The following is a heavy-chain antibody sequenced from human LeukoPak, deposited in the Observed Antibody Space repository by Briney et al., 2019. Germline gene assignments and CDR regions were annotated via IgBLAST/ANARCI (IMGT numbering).Heavy chain of an antibody. D-gene: IGHD2-2*01. J-gene: IGHJ4*02. V-gene: IGHV1-2*02. Sequence: ASVKVSCKASGYTFTSYYMHWVRQAPGQGLEWMGWINPNSGGTNYAQKFQGRVTMTRDTSISTAYMELSRLRSDDTAVYYCARDFGSTSCYTLWGQGTLVTVSS. CDR1: GYTFTSYY. CDR2: INPNSGGT. CDR3: ARDFGSTSCYTL.